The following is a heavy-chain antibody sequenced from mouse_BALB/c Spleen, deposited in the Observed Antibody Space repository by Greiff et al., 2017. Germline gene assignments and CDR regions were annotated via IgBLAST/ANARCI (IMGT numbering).Heavy chain of an antibody. D-gene: IGHD1-2*01. V-gene: IGHV5-6-5*01. CDR1: GFTFSSYA. J-gene: IGHJ3*01. CDR3: ARGRDYGYPY. CDR2: ISSGGST. Sequence: EVKLMESGGGLVKPGGSLKLSCAASGFTFSSYAMSWVRQTPEKRLEWVASISSGGSTYYPDSVKGRFTISRDNARNILYLQMSSLRSEDTAMYYCARGRDYGYPYWGQGTLVTVSA.